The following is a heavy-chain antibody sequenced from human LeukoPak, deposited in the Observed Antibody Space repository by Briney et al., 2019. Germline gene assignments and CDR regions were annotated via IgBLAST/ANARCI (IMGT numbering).Heavy chain of an antibody. J-gene: IGHJ3*02. CDR3: ARDTLLYADSPDAFDM. CDR1: GFSFSSYE. V-gene: IGHV3-48*03. D-gene: IGHD4-17*01. CDR2: IGSSGSTV. Sequence: GGSLRLSCAASGFSFSSYEINWVRQAPGKGLEWVSYIGSSGSTVYYADSVKGRFTISRDNAKKSLYLQMNSLRDEDTAVYYCARDTLLYADSPDAFDMWGQGTMVTVSS.